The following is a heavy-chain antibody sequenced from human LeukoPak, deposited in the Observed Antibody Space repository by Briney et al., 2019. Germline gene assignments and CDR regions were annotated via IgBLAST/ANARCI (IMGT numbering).Heavy chain of an antibody. Sequence: GGSLRLSCAASGFTFSSYSMNWVRQAPGKGLEWVSSISSSSSYIYYADSVKGRFTISRDNAKNSLYLQMNSLRAEDTAVYYYARVRCTSCYADFDYWGQGTLVTVSS. D-gene: IGHD2-2*01. CDR1: GFTFSSYS. J-gene: IGHJ4*02. CDR3: ARVRCTSCYADFDY. V-gene: IGHV3-21*01. CDR2: ISSSSSYI.